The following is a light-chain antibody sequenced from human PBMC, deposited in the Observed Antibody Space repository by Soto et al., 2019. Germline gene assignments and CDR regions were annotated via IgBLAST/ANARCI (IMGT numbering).Light chain of an antibody. V-gene: IGKV3-20*01. J-gene: IGKJ4*01. CDR3: QQYGSSPLT. CDR2: DTS. Sequence: EIVLTQSPGTLSLSPGERATLSCRASQSVSSNYLAWYQQKAGQAPRLLIYDTSTRATGISDRFSGSGSGTDFTLTISGLEPEDFAVYYCQQYGSSPLTFGGGTKVDIK. CDR1: QSVSSNY.